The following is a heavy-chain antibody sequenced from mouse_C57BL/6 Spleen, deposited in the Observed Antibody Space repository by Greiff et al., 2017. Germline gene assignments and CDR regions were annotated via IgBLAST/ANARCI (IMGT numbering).Heavy chain of an antibody. J-gene: IGHJ3*01. D-gene: IGHD4-1*01. CDR1: GFNIKNTY. CDR3: ASLGLFAY. CDR2: IDPANGNT. V-gene: IGHV14-3*01. Sequence: VQLKESVAELVRPGASVKLSCTASGFNIKNTYMRWVKQRPEQGLEWIGRIDPANGNTKYAPKFQGKATITADTSSNTAYLQLSSLTSEDTAIYYCASLGLFAYWGQGTLVTVSA.